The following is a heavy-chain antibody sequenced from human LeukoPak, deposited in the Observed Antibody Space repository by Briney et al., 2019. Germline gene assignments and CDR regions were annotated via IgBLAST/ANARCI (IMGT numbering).Heavy chain of an antibody. D-gene: IGHD3-9*01. J-gene: IGHJ4*02. CDR1: GFTFSDYY. CDR3: AKWGDYDVLTGYYVSDY. V-gene: IGHV3-23*01. Sequence: GGSLRLSCAASGFTFSDYYMSWIRQAPGKGLEWVSAITGSGGNTYYADSVKGRFTISRDNSKNTVFLQMNSLRAEDTAVYYCAKWGDYDVLTGYYVSDYWGQGTLVTVSS. CDR2: ITGSGGNT.